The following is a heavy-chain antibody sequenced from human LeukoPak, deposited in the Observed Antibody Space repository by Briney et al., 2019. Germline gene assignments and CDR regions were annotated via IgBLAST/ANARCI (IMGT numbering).Heavy chain of an antibody. CDR2: IYYSGST. J-gene: IGHJ4*02. CDR1: GGSISSYY. V-gene: IGHV4-59*01. Sequence: PSETLSLTCTVSGGSISSYYWSWIRQPPGKGLEWIGYIYYSGSTSYNTSLKSRLTISEDTSRNQFSLKLSYVTAADPAVYYCASLEYYYDTSGYISWGQGTLVTVSS. D-gene: IGHD3-22*01. CDR3: ASLEYYYDTSGYIS.